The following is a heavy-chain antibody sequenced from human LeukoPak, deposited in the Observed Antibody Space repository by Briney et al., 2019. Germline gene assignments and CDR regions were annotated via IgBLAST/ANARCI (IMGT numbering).Heavy chain of an antibody. J-gene: IGHJ4*02. D-gene: IGHD3-22*01. CDR2: ISAYNGNT. CDR1: GYTFTSYG. CDR3: ARAAISKDGSGYFY. V-gene: IGHV1-18*01. Sequence: ASVKVSCKASGYTFTSYGISWVRQAPGQGLEWMGWISAYNGNTNYAQKLQGRVTMTTDTSTSTAYMELRSLRSDDTAVYYCARAAISKDGSGYFYWGQGTLVTVSS.